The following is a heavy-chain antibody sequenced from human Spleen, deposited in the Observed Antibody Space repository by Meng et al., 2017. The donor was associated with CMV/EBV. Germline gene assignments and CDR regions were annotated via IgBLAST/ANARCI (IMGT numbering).Heavy chain of an antibody. CDR1: GFTFSNFA. D-gene: IGHD2-2*02. J-gene: IGHJ6*02. Sequence: GGSLRLSCAASGFTFSNFAMHWVRQAPGKGLEWVSSISSSSSYIYYADSVKGRFTISRDNAKNSLYLQMNSLRAEDTAVYYCARDIVVVPAAISYYYYYGMDVWGQGTTVTVSS. CDR2: ISSSSSYI. V-gene: IGHV3-21*01. CDR3: ARDIVVVPAAISYYYYYGMDV.